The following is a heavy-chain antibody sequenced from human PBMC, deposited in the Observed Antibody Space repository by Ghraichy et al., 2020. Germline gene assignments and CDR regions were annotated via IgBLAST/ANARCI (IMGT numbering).Heavy chain of an antibody. CDR1: GYTLTELS. J-gene: IGHJ6*02. Sequence: ASVKVSCKVSGYTLTELSMHWVRQAPGQGLEWMGGFDPDDGDTIYAQKFQGRVTMTEDTSTDTAYMELSSLRSEDTAVYYCATPSMRINNYGMYVCGQGTTVNVSS. CDR2: FDPDDGDT. CDR3: ATPSMRINNYGMYV. V-gene: IGHV1-24*01. D-gene: IGHD2-8*01.